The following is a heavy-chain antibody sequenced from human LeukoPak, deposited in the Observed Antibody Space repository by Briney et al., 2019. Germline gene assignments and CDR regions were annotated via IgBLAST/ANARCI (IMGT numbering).Heavy chain of an antibody. CDR3: ARDNMGYDFYY. J-gene: IGHJ4*02. Sequence: GGSLRLSCAASGFTFSSYWMHWGRQAPGKGLVWVSRVNSDGRSTSYADSVKGRFTISRDNAKNTLYLQMHSLRAEDTALYYWARDNMGYDFYYWGQGTLVTVSS. CDR1: GFTFSSYW. CDR2: VNSDGRST. D-gene: IGHD5-12*01. V-gene: IGHV3-74*01.